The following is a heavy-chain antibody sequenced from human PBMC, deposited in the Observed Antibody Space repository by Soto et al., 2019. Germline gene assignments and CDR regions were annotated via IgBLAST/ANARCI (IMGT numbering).Heavy chain of an antibody. CDR1: GFTFGSYA. V-gene: IGHV3-30-3*01. J-gene: IGHJ5*01. Sequence: GGSLRLSCAASGFTFGSYAMHWVRQAPGKGLEWVAVISYDGSNKYYADSVSGRFPISRDNSKNTLYLQMNSLRDEDTAVYYCGRDPLALSCWMVRGWFDSWGQGTLVTVSS. D-gene: IGHD2-15*01. CDR3: GRDPLALSCWMVRGWFDS. CDR2: ISYDGSNK.